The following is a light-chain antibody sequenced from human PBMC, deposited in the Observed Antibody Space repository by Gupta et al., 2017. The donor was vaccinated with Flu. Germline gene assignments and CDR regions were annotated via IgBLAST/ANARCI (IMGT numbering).Light chain of an antibody. J-gene: IGLJ3*02. CDR3: YTWTSTRTGPML. CDR2: END. V-gene: IGLV1-51*01. CDR1: TSNIGKNY. Sequence: QAVLTQPPSVSGAPGQKVIIPCSGSTSNIGKNYVSWYQHFPGAAPNLLIYENDKRPSGTPDRFSCSKSGTSATLAITGLQRGDEADYYCYTWTSTRTGPMLFGGGTRLTVL.